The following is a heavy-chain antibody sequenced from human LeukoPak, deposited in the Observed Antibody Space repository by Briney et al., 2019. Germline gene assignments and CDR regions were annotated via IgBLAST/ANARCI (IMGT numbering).Heavy chain of an antibody. J-gene: IGHJ4*02. D-gene: IGHD2-21*02. V-gene: IGHV3-66*03. CDR3: ARGRCGGDCPKAGYYFDY. CDR2: IYSCGST. Sequence: GGSLRLSCAASGFTVSSNYMSWVRQAPGKGLEWVSVIYSCGSTYYADSVKGRFTISRDNSKNTLYLQMNSLRAEDTAVYYCARGRCGGDCPKAGYYFDYWGQGTLVTVSS. CDR1: GFTVSSNY.